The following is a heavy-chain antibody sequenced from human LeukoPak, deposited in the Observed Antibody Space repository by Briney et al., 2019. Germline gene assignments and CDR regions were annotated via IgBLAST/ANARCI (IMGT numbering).Heavy chain of an antibody. CDR3: ARTMVRGVIGPPPYYFDY. D-gene: IGHD3-10*01. CDR1: GGTFSSYA. Sequence: SVKVSCKASGGTFSSYAISWVRQAPGQGLEWMGGIIPIFGTANYAQKFQGRVTITADESTSTAYMELSSLRSEDTAVYYCARTMVRGVIGPPPYYFDYWGQGTLVTVSS. V-gene: IGHV1-69*13. CDR2: IIPIFGTA. J-gene: IGHJ4*02.